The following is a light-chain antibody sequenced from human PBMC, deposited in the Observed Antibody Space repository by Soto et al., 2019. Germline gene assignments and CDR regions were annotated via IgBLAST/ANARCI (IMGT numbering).Light chain of an antibody. V-gene: IGKV1-13*02. CDR2: DAS. CDR3: QQFNSYPLT. J-gene: IGKJ4*01. Sequence: IQLTQSPSSLSASVGDKVTISCRASQAINSALAWCQQRPGKAPMVLIYDASILESGVPSRFSGSGSGTDFTLTISSLRPEDFATYYCQQFNSYPLTFGGGTKVEIE. CDR1: QAINSA.